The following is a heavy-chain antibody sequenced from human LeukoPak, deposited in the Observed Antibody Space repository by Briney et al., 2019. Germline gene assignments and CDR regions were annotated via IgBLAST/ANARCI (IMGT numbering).Heavy chain of an antibody. CDR1: GFTFSSYG. CDR3: AREGGSGSYFDY. Sequence: PGGSLRLSCAASGFTFSSYGMSWVRQAPGKGLEWVSAISGSGGSTYYADSVKGRFTISRDNSKNTLYLQMNSLRAEDTAVYYCAREGGSGSYFDYWGQGTLVTVSS. D-gene: IGHD3-10*01. J-gene: IGHJ4*02. CDR2: ISGSGGST. V-gene: IGHV3-23*01.